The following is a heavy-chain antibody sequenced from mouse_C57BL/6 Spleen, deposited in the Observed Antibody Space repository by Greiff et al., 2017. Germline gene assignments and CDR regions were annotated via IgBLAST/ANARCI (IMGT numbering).Heavy chain of an antibody. D-gene: IGHD2-1*01. J-gene: IGHJ4*01. Sequence: EVLLVESGGDLVKPGGSLKLSCAASGFTFSSYGMSWVRQTPDKRLEWVATISSGGSYTYYPDSVKGRFTISRDNAKNTRYLQMSSLKSEDTAMYYCARHIYYDYAMDYWGQGTSVTVS. CDR3: ARHIYYDYAMDY. CDR1: GFTFSSYG. CDR2: ISSGGSYT. V-gene: IGHV5-6*01.